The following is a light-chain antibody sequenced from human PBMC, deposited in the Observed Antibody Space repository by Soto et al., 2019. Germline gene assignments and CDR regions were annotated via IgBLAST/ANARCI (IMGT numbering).Light chain of an antibody. CDR2: AAS. CDR1: QSITNY. CDR3: QQTYSTPVT. V-gene: IGKV1-39*01. Sequence: DLQMTQSPSSLSASVGDRVTITCRASQSITNYLNWYQQRPGKAPQLLIYAASNLQSGVPSRFSGSGSGTDFTLTISSLQPEDFASYYCQQTYSTPVTFGGGTKVEIK. J-gene: IGKJ4*01.